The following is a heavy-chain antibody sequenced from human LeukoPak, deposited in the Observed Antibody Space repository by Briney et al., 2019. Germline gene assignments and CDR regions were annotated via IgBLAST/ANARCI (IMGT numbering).Heavy chain of an antibody. Sequence: PSETLSLTCTVSGASINSDTYYWGWIRQPPGKRLEWIGSIYHSGSTYYNPSLKSRVTISVDTSKNQFSLKLSSVTAADTAVYYCARVSGDYYYMDVWGKGTTVTVSS. V-gene: IGHV4-39*07. J-gene: IGHJ6*03. CDR3: ARVSGDYYYMDV. CDR2: IYHSGST. CDR1: GASINSDTYY. D-gene: IGHD2-15*01.